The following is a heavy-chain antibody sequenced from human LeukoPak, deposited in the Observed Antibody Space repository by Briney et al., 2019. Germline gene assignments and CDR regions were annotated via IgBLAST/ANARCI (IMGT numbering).Heavy chain of an antibody. D-gene: IGHD6-13*01. CDR1: TFSSYA. Sequence: TFSSYAMSWVRQAPGKGLEWIGSIYYSGSTYYNPSLKSRVTISVDTSKNQFSLKLSSVTAADTAVYYCARDRGSSWFHWFDPWGQGTLVTVSS. V-gene: IGHV4-39*07. CDR2: IYYSGST. J-gene: IGHJ5*02. CDR3: ARDRGSSWFHWFDP.